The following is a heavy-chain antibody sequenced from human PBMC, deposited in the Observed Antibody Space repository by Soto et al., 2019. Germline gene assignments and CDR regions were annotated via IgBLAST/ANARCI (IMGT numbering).Heavy chain of an antibody. CDR1: GGSISTDHYH. V-gene: IGHV4-30-4*01. CDR3: AREDDGGDRDYYGLDV. J-gene: IGHJ6*02. CDR2: IHYSGSI. D-gene: IGHD2-21*02. Sequence: QVQLQESGPGLVRPSQTLSLTCTVSGGSISTDHYHWTWIRQAPGKGLEWIGYIHYSGSIQFIPSLQSRVSMSVDTSKNLFSLRLSSVTAADMAVYFCAREDDGGDRDYYGLDVWGQGTTVTVSS.